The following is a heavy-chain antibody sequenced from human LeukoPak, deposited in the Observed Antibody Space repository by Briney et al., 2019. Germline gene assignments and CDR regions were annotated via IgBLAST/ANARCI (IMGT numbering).Heavy chain of an antibody. CDR3: ASTPYGDYYFDY. Sequence: GGSLRLSCAASGFTVSSNYMSWVRQAPGKGLEWVSVIYSGGSTYYADSVKGRFTISRGNSKNTLYLQMNSLRAEDTAVYYCASTPYGDYYFDYWGQGTLVTVSS. CDR1: GFTVSSNY. J-gene: IGHJ4*02. V-gene: IGHV3-66*02. CDR2: IYSGGST. D-gene: IGHD4-17*01.